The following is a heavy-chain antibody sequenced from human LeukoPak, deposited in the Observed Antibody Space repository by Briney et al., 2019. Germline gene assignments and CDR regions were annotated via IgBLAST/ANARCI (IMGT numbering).Heavy chain of an antibody. V-gene: IGHV4-61*02. CDR3: ARDPGWAAFNGFDI. D-gene: IGHD6-19*01. Sequence: SETLSLTCTVSGGSISSGSYYWSWIRQPAGKGLEWIGRIYTSGSTNYNPSLKSRVTISVDTSKNQFSLNLSSVTAADTAVYYCARDPGWAAFNGFDIWGQGTMVTVSS. CDR2: IYTSGST. CDR1: GGSISSGSYY. J-gene: IGHJ3*02.